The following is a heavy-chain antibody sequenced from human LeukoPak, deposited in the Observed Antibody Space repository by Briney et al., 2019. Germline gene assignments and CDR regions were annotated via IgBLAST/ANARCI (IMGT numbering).Heavy chain of an antibody. V-gene: IGHV4-59*01. J-gene: IGHJ2*01. D-gene: IGHD6-6*01. Sequence: SETLSLTCTVSGASISGYYWSWIRQPPGKGLEWVAYFSNSGSTTYNSSLKSRVTISVDMSNNHFSLKLSSVTAADTAVYYCVRGIYRRSPQGYWFFDLWGRGTLVTVSS. CDR1: GASISGYY. CDR3: VRGIYRRSPQGYWFFDL. CDR2: FSNSGST.